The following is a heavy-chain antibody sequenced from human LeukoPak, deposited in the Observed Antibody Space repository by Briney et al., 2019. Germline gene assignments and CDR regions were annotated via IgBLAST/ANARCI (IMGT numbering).Heavy chain of an antibody. CDR1: EFTFFTYW. Sequence: LSGGSLRLSCTASEFTFFTYWMSWVRQAPGKGLEWVANIRQDGSEKYYVDSVKGRFTISRDNAMKSLYLQMSSLRAENTAVYYCASGFLDDFWSGHFWGQGTLVTVSS. V-gene: IGHV3-7*01. CDR2: IRQDGSEK. J-gene: IGHJ4*02. CDR3: ASGFLDDFWSGHF. D-gene: IGHD3-3*01.